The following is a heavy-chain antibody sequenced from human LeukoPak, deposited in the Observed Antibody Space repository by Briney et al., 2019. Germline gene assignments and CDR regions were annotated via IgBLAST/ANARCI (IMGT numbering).Heavy chain of an antibody. Sequence: PSETLSLTCTVSGGSISSYYWSWIRQPPGKGVEWVGYIYYSGSTNYNPSLQSRVTISVDTSKNQFSLKLSSVTAADTAVYYCARASYDFWSGYYTDDWNNCFDPWGQGTLVTVSS. V-gene: IGHV4-59*01. D-gene: IGHD3-3*01. CDR2: IYYSGST. CDR3: ARASYDFWSGYYTDDWNNCFDP. J-gene: IGHJ5*02. CDR1: GGSISSYY.